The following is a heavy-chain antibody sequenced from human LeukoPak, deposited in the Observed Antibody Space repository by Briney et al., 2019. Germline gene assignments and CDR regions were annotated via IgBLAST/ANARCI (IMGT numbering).Heavy chain of an antibody. Sequence: RGESLKISCKGSGYSFTSYWIGWVRQVPGKGLEWMGIIYPGDSDTRYSPSFQGQVTFSADKSISTAYLQWSSLKASDTAMYYCVRSPVAGPFSFWYWGQGTLVTVSS. CDR2: IYPGDSDT. V-gene: IGHV5-51*01. J-gene: IGHJ4*02. CDR1: GYSFTSYW. CDR3: VRSPVAGPFSFWY. D-gene: IGHD6-19*01.